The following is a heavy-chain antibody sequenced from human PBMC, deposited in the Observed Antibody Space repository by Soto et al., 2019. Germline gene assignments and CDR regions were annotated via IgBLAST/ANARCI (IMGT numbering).Heavy chain of an antibody. Sequence: EVQLLESGGSLVQPGGSLRLSCAASGFTFSTFAMNWVRQAPGEGLEWVSSISGSGGKTQYADSVKGRVTISRDNSKNTLYLQMNTLRAEDTAVYYCAKCDVLMATSGGWGNRFDPWGQGTLVIVSS. J-gene: IGHJ5*02. CDR2: ISGSGGKT. CDR3: AKCDVLMATSGGWGNRFDP. V-gene: IGHV3-23*01. D-gene: IGHD3-10*01. CDR1: GFTFSTFA.